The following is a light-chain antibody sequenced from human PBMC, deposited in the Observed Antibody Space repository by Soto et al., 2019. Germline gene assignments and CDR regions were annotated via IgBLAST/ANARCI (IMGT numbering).Light chain of an antibody. J-gene: IGKJ4*01. CDR1: ESVTNN. V-gene: IGKV3-15*01. CDR3: QQYNKWPFT. Sequence: EIVMTQSPATLSVSQGERATLSCRATESVTNNLAWYQQKPGQAPTLLIFAASTRATGIPARFSGSGSGTEFTLTISSLQSEDFAIYYCQQYNKWPFTFGGGTKVEIK. CDR2: AAS.